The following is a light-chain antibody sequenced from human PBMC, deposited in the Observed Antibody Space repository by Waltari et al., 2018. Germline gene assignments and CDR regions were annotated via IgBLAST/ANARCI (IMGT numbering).Light chain of an antibody. CDR3: HQYYSIPWT. CDR2: WAS. V-gene: IGKV4-1*01. Sequence: DIVMTQSPDSLAVSLGERATINCKSSRNVLYSSNNRNYLAWYQQKAGQPPKVRFYWASTRESGVPDRFSGSGSGTDFTVTIRSLQAEDVAVYYCHQYYSIPWTFGQGTKVEIK. J-gene: IGKJ1*01. CDR1: RNVLYSSNNRNY.